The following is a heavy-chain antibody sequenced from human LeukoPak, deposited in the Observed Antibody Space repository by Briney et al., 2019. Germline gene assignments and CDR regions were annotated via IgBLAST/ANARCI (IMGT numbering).Heavy chain of an antibody. Sequence: GGSLRLSCAASGFTFSSYGMHCVRQAPGKGLEWVAVIWYDGSNKYYADSVKGRFTISRDNSKNTLYLQMNSLRAEDTAVYYCARAKLDSSGPHPQNWGQGTLVTVSS. J-gene: IGHJ4*02. V-gene: IGHV3-33*01. CDR1: GFTFSSYG. CDR3: ARAKLDSSGPHPQN. CDR2: IWYDGSNK. D-gene: IGHD3-22*01.